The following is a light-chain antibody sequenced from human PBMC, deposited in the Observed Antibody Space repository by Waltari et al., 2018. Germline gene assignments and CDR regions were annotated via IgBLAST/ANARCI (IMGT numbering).Light chain of an antibody. Sequence: EIVLTQSPGTLSLSLGERATVPCRASQSVSRALAWYQQKPGQAPRLLIYGASTRATGIPDGFSGSGSGTDFSLTISRLEPDDFAVYYCQHYLRLPVTFGQGTTVEI. CDR2: GAS. CDR3: QHYLRLPVT. J-gene: IGKJ1*01. V-gene: IGKV3-20*01. CDR1: QSVSRA.